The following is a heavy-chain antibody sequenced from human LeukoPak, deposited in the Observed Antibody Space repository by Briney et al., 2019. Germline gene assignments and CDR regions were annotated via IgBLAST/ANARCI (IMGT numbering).Heavy chain of an antibody. Sequence: GGSLRLSCAASGFTFSSYWMHWVRQAPGKGLEWVSAISGSGGRTYYPDSVKGRFTVSRDNSKNTLYLLMNSLRAEDTAAYFCASTLVGATSGPDCYLENWGQGTLVTVSS. D-gene: IGHD1-26*01. CDR3: ASTLVGATSGPDCYLEN. CDR2: ISGSGGRT. J-gene: IGHJ4*02. V-gene: IGHV3-23*01. CDR1: GFTFSSYW.